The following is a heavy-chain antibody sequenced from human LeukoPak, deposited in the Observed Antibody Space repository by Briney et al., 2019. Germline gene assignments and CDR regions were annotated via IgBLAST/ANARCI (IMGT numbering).Heavy chain of an antibody. Sequence: ASVKVSCTASGGTFSSYAISWVRQAPGQGLEWMGGIIPIFGTANYAQKFQGRVTITADESTSTAYMELSSLRSEDTAVYYCVRDEPAPNYDILTGYYRNYYYGMDVWGKGTTVTVSS. CDR2: IIPIFGTA. D-gene: IGHD3-9*01. V-gene: IGHV1-69*13. CDR1: GGTFSSYA. CDR3: VRDEPAPNYDILTGYYRNYYYGMDV. J-gene: IGHJ6*04.